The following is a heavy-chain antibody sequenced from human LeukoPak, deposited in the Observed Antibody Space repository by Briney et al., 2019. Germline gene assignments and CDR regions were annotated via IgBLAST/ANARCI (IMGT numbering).Heavy chain of an antibody. CDR2: MNPNSGNT. V-gene: IGHV1-8*03. Sequence: ASVKVSCKASGGTFSSYAISWVRQAPGQGLEWMGWMNPNSGNTGYAQKFQGRVTITRNTSISTAYMELSSLRSEDTAVYYCARGGRYAILHYYYYYMDVWGKGTTVTVSS. J-gene: IGHJ6*03. CDR1: GGTFSSYA. D-gene: IGHD2-8*01. CDR3: ARGGRYAILHYYYYYMDV.